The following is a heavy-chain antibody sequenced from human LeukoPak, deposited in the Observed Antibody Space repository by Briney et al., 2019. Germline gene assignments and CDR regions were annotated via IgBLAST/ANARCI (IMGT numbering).Heavy chain of an antibody. V-gene: IGHV3-48*04. CDR1: GFTFSSYS. J-gene: IGHJ3*02. CDR3: AREDIVVVVAAVLAFDI. CDR2: ISSSSSTI. D-gene: IGHD2-15*01. Sequence: GGSLRLSCAASGFTFSSYSMNWVRQAPGKGLEWVSYISSSSSTIYYADSVKGRFTISRDNAKNSLYLQMNSLRAEDTAVYYCAREDIVVVVAAVLAFDIWGQGTMVTVSS.